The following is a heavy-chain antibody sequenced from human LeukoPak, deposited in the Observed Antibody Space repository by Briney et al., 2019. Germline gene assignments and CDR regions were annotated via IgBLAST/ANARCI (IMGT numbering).Heavy chain of an antibody. Sequence: ASVKVSCKASGYTFTSYDINWVRQATGQGLEWMGWMNPNSGNTGYAQKFQGRVTMTRNTSISTAYMELSSLRSEDTAVYYCARGQRIAVAGTILYWGQGTLVTVSS. CDR1: GYTFTSYD. V-gene: IGHV1-8*01. D-gene: IGHD6-19*01. CDR3: ARGQRIAVAGTILY. J-gene: IGHJ4*02. CDR2: MNPNSGNT.